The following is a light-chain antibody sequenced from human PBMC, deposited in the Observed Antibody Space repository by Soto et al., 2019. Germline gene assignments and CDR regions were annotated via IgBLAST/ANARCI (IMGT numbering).Light chain of an antibody. CDR2: ATS. CDR1: QSISTH. V-gene: IGKV1-39*01. J-gene: IGKJ4*01. Sequence: DIQMTQSPSSLSASGGDRVTITCRASQSISTHLNWYQQKPGKAPKLVIFATSSLQSGVPSRFSGSGSGTDFTLTISSLQPEDFATYYCLQTYSAPLTFGGGTKVEIK. CDR3: LQTYSAPLT.